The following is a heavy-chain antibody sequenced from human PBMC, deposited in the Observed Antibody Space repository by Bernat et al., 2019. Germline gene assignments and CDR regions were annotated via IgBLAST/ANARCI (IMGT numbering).Heavy chain of an antibody. V-gene: IGHV2-5*02. Sequence: QISLKESGPTRVKPTQTLTLTCTFSGFSLRNSGEGVGWIRQSPGKALEWLALIYWDDDNRYSASLRNRLSTSRDISNNQVFLTLSNVDPVDTATYYCAHRRSGFCTGPFTDAFDLWGQGTLVTVTA. CDR1: GFSLRNSGEG. J-gene: IGHJ3*01. CDR3: AHRRSGFCTGPFTDAFDL. D-gene: IGHD3-3*01. CDR2: IYWDDDN.